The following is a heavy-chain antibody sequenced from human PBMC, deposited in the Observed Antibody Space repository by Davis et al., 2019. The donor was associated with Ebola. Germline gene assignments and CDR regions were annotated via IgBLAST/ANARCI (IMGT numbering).Heavy chain of an antibody. J-gene: IGHJ4*03. CDR3: ARGTLRYFDWLLYYFDY. CDR2: LLYDGSKE. D-gene: IGHD3-9*01. Sequence: GGSLRLSCAASGFTFSNYGIHWVRQAPGKGLEWVAGLLYDGSKEFYADSVKGRFTISRDNSKNTLYLQMNSLRAEDTAVYHCARGTLRYFDWLLYYFDYWGKGTTVTVSS. V-gene: IGHV3-30*03. CDR1: GFTFSNYG.